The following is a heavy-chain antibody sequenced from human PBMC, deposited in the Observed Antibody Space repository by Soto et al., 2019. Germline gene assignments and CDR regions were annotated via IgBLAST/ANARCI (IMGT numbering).Heavy chain of an antibody. CDR3: VKDPTTVVRGVLGY. J-gene: IGHJ4*02. CDR2: ISGSGDRT. D-gene: IGHD3-10*01. V-gene: IGHV3-23*01. CDR1: GFTFNIYA. Sequence: PGGSLRLSCAGSGFTFNIYAMGWVRQSPGKGLEWVSVISGSGDRTFYADSVKGRFTISRDNSKNTLYLQMNSLRAEDTAVYYCVKDPTTVVRGVLGYWGQGTLVTVSS.